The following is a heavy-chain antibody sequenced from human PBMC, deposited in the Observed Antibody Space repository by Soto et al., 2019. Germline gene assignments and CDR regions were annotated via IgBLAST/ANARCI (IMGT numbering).Heavy chain of an antibody. J-gene: IGHJ6*02. CDR2: ISPDTGNT. CDR1: GYIFVNYG. Sequence: QVQLVQSGDEVKKPGASVKVSCKASGYIFVNYGIAWVRQAPGQGLEWMGWISPDTGNTHSATKIQGRLTMTTDTSTSTAYMDLWSLTSDDTAVYYCVMVDNYVTPTPQDVWGQGTTVTVSS. CDR3: VMVDNYVTPTPQDV. V-gene: IGHV1-18*01. D-gene: IGHD3-16*01.